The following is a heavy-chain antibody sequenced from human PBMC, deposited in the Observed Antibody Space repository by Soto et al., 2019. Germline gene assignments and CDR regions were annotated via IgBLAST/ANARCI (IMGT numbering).Heavy chain of an antibody. Sequence: EVQLVESGGGLVQPGRSLRLSCAASGFTFDDYAMHWVRQAPGKGLEWFSSISWNSGNIDYADSVKGRFTVSRDNSKNVLYLHMSSLRSEDSALFYCAKDASITTTYLAHWGQGTLVTVSS. J-gene: IGHJ4*02. CDR2: ISWNSGNI. CDR1: GFTFDDYA. CDR3: AKDASITTTYLAH. V-gene: IGHV3-9*01. D-gene: IGHD1-1*01.